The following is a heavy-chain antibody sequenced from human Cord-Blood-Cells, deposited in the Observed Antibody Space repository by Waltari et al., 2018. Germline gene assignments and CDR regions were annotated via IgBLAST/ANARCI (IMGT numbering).Heavy chain of an antibody. J-gene: IGHJ6*02. D-gene: IGHD3-22*01. CDR2: IYSSGST. V-gene: IGHV4-59*01. CDR1: GGSTRRYS. CDR3: ARVASDSSGYYYPSSYYYYYGMDV. Sequence: QVQLQESGPGLVKPPEALAPTSTGTGGSTRRYSWRWFRQPPRQGRDGTRYIYSSGSTNYNPALKSRVTISVDTSKNQFSLKLSSVTAADTAVYYCARVASDSSGYYYPSSYYYYYGMDVWGQGTTVTVSS.